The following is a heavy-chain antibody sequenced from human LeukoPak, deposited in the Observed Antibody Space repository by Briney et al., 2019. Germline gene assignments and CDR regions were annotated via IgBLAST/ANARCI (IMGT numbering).Heavy chain of an antibody. CDR2: ISGSGAMT. J-gene: IGHJ4*02. CDR3: VKDRVDGSGSQFDS. CDR1: GFTFSSYA. Sequence: GGSLRLSCAASGFTFSSYAMSWVRQAPGKGLEWVSSISGSGAMTYYADSVKGRFTISRDNAMDRLYLQMNSLRADDTAVYYCVKDRVDGSGSQFDSWGQGSLVIVSS. D-gene: IGHD3-10*01. V-gene: IGHV3-23*01.